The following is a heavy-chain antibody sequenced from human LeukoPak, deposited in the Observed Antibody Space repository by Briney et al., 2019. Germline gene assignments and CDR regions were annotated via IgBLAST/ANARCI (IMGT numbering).Heavy chain of an antibody. J-gene: IGHJ4*02. CDR1: GFTFSSYH. CDR2: ISTSRNYI. V-gene: IGHV3-21*01. D-gene: IGHD3-10*01. CDR3: AKDHYYGSGSQGYYFDY. Sequence: GGSLRLSCVVSGFTFSSYHMNWVRQAPGKGLEWVSSISTSRNYIYYADSVTGRFTISRDNAKNSLYLQMNSLRAEDTAVYYCAKDHYYGSGSQGYYFDYWGQGTLVTVSS.